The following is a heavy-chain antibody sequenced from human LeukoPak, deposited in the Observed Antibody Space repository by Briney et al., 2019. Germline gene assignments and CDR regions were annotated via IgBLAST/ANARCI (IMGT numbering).Heavy chain of an antibody. CDR3: ARGGSTIFGVVTYYFDY. CDR1: GFTVSSNY. V-gene: IGHV3-53*01. J-gene: IGHJ4*02. D-gene: IGHD3-3*01. CDR2: IFGGGST. Sequence: GGSLRLSCVASGFTVSSNYMNWVRQAPGKGLEWVSVIFGGGSTYYADSVKGRFTISRDNSKNTLYLQMNSLRAEDTAMYYCARGGSTIFGVVTYYFDYWGQGTLVTASS.